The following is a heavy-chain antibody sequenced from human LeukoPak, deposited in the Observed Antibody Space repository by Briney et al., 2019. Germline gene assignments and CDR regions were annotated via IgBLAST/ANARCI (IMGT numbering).Heavy chain of an antibody. Sequence: PGGSLRLSCAASGFTFSSYGMHWVRQAPGKGLEWVAVISYDGSNKYYADSVKGRFTISRDNSKDTLYLQMNSLRAEDTAVYYCAKSHSSSWYVYYYGMDVWGQGTTVTVSS. J-gene: IGHJ6*02. CDR1: GFTFSSYG. V-gene: IGHV3-30*18. CDR2: ISYDGSNK. D-gene: IGHD6-13*01. CDR3: AKSHSSSWYVYYYGMDV.